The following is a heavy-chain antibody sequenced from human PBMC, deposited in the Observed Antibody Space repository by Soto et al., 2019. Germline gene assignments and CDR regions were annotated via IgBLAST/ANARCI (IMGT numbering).Heavy chain of an antibody. D-gene: IGHD1-26*01. J-gene: IGHJ3*02. V-gene: IGHV3-7*01. CDR3: ARARRGSSWSGPDAFDI. Sequence: PGGSLRLSCAASGFTFSSYWMSWVRQAPGKGLEWVANIKQDGSEKYYVDSVKGRFTISRDNAKNSLYLQMNRLRAEDTAVYSCARARRGSSWSGPDAFDIWRQGTMVTVSS. CDR1: GFTFSSYW. CDR2: IKQDGSEK.